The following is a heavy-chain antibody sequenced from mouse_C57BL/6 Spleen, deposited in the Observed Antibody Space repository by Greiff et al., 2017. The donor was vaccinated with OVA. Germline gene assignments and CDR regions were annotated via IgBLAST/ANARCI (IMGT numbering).Heavy chain of an antibody. J-gene: IGHJ4*01. CDR1: GFSLTSYG. CDR2: IWGGGST. Sequence: VMLVESGPGLVAPSQCLSITCTVSGFSLTSYGIDWVRQSPGKGLEWLGVIWGGGSTNYNSALISRQGISNDNSKRQVFIKMNSLQTEDTAMYYCASLGRDYAMDYWGQGTSVTVSS. V-gene: IGHV2-6*01. D-gene: IGHD4-1*01. CDR3: ASLGRDYAMDY.